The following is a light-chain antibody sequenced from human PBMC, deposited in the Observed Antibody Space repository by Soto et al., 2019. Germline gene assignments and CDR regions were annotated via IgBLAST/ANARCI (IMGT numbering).Light chain of an antibody. J-gene: IGLJ1*01. CDR2: GDS. CDR1: SSNIGAGYD. CDR3: QTYDSSLSMFV. Sequence: QSVLTQTPSVSGAPGQRITISCTGSSSNIGAGYDVHWYQQLPGTAPKLLIFGDSSRPSGVPDRFSDSKSGTSASLAITGLRSEDEADYSCQTYDSSLSMFVFGTGTKVTVL. V-gene: IGLV1-40*01.